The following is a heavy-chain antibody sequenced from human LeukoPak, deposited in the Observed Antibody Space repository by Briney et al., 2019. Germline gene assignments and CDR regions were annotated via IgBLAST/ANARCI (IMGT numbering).Heavy chain of an antibody. D-gene: IGHD5-24*01. CDR1: GASVGSTYYF. V-gene: IGHV4-61*02. CDR2: IYASGHT. J-gene: IGHJ3*02. Sequence: SQTLSLTCIVSGASVGSTYYFWNWIRQPAGKRLEWIGRIYASGHTEYNPSLKSRVTMSRDRFKNQLSLNMNSVTAADSAVYFCARYREGYNYVPHALDIWGQGTVVSVS. CDR3: ARYREGYNYVPHALDI.